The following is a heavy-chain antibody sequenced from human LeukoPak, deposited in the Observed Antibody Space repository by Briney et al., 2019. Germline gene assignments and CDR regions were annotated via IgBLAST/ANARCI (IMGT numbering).Heavy chain of an antibody. CDR3: ARMRSLWFGEPGPSDP. J-gene: IGHJ5*02. CDR1: GFTFSDYY. CDR2: ISSSGSTI. D-gene: IGHD3-10*01. V-gene: IGHV3-11*01. Sequence: GGSLRLSCAASGFTFSDYYMSWIRQAPGKGLERVSYISSSGSTIYYADSVKGRFTISRDNAKNSLYLQMNSLRAEDTAVYYCARMRSLWFGEPGPSDPWGQGTLVTVSS.